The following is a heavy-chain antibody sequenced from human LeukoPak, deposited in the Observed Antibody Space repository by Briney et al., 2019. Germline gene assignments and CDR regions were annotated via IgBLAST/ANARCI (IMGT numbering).Heavy chain of an antibody. CDR1: GGTFSSYT. J-gene: IGHJ4*02. CDR3: ARPLGYDSSGYFDY. V-gene: IGHV1-69*02. D-gene: IGHD3-22*01. Sequence: LVKVSCKASGGTFSSYTISWVRQAPGQGLEWMGRIIPILGIANYAQKFQGRVTITADKSTSTAYMELSSLRSEDTAVYYCARPLGYDSSGYFDYWGQGTLVTVSS. CDR2: IIPILGIA.